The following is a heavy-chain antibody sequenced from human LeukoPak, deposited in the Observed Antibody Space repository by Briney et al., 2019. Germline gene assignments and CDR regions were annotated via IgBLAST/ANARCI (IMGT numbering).Heavy chain of an antibody. D-gene: IGHD6-13*01. V-gene: IGHV3-66*01. Sequence: PGGSLRLSCAASEFSVGSNYMTWVRQAPGKGLEWVSLIYSGGSTYYADSVKGRFTISRDNSKNTLYLQMNRLRAEDTAVYYCASSYSSILDVWGKGTTVTISS. CDR3: ASSYSSILDV. CDR1: EFSVGSNY. J-gene: IGHJ6*04. CDR2: IYSGGST.